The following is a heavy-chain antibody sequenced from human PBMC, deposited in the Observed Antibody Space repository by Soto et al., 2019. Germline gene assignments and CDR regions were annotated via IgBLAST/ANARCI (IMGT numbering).Heavy chain of an antibody. CDR1: GFTFSSYG. D-gene: IGHD3-10*01. CDR2: IWYDGSNK. V-gene: IGHV3-33*01. CDR3: ARDPITMVRGVINYGMDV. Sequence: GGSLRLSCAASGFTFSSYGMHWVRQAPGKGLEWVAVIWYDGSNKYYADSVKGRFTISRDNSKNTLYLQMNSLRAEDTAVYYCARDPITMVRGVINYGMDVWGQGTTVTVSS. J-gene: IGHJ6*02.